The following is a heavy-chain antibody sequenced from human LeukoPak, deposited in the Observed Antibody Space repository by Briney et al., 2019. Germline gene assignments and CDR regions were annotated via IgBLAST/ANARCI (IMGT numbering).Heavy chain of an antibody. CDR2: ISWNSGSI. D-gene: IGHD2-21*02. V-gene: IGHV3-9*01. CDR1: GFTFDDYA. J-gene: IGHJ4*02. Sequence: PGRSLRLSCAASGFTFDDYAMHWVRQAPGKGLEWVSGISWNSGSIGYADSVEGRFTISRDNAKNSLYLQMNSLRAEDTALYYCAKDNLGDYYLGALDYWGQGTLVTVSS. CDR3: AKDNLGDYYLGALDY.